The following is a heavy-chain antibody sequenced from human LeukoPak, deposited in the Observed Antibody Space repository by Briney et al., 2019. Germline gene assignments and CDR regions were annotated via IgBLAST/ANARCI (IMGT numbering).Heavy chain of an antibody. CDR3: ARCSRSSTDCYSAFDI. CDR1: GFTFDVYG. D-gene: IGHD2-2*02. CDR2: ITNWNGGST. Sequence: RPGGSRRFSCEASGFTFDVYGISWARQAAGKGRGGVFAITNWNGGSTGYAGSVRGRFTVSRDNAKNPLYLQMNSLRAEDTALYYCARCSRSSTDCYSAFDIWGQGTVVTVSS. J-gene: IGHJ3*02. V-gene: IGHV3-20*04.